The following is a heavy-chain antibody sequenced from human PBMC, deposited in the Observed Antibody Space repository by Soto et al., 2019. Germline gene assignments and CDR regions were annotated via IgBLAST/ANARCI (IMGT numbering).Heavy chain of an antibody. D-gene: IGHD7-27*01. CDR1: GFTFINYA. V-gene: IGHV3-23*01. J-gene: IGHJ2*01. CDR2: ISGGGDAA. Sequence: EVQVLESGGGLVQPGGSLRLSFAASGFTFINYAMNWVRQAPGKGLEWVSSISGGGDAAFFPDSVRGRFTISRDNSKNTVTLQMNSLGVDDTAVYYCARKILGSTTRPNYWYFDLWGRGTLVTVSS. CDR3: ARKILGSTTRPNYWYFDL.